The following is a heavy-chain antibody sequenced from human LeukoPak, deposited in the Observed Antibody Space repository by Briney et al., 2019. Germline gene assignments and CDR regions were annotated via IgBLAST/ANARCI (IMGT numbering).Heavy chain of an antibody. J-gene: IGHJ3*02. CDR1: GYSISSGYY. CDR2: IYHSGST. V-gene: IGHV4-38-2*01. CDR3: ARQYYYDSSGYYLDAFDI. D-gene: IGHD3-22*01. Sequence: SETLSLACAVSGYSISSGYYWGWIRQPPGKGLEWIGSIYHSGSTYYNPSLKSRVTISVDTSKNQFSLKLSSVTAADTAVYYCARQYYYDSSGYYLDAFDIWGRGTMVTVSS.